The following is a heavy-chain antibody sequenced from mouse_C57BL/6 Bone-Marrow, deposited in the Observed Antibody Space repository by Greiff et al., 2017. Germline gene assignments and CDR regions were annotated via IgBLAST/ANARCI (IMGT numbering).Heavy chain of an antibody. J-gene: IGHJ2*01. V-gene: IGHV1-81*01. D-gene: IGHD2-3*01. CDR3: ARSGGWLLRDCDY. Sequence: VKLQESGAELARPGASVKLSCKASGYTFTSYGISWVKQRTGQGLEWIGEIYPRSGNTYYNEKFKGKATLTADKSSSTAYMELRSLTSEDSAVYFWARSGGWLLRDCDYWGQGTTLTVSS. CDR1: GYTFTSYG. CDR2: IYPRSGNT.